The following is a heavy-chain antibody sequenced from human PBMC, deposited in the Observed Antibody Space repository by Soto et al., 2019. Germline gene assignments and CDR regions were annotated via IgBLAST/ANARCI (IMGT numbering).Heavy chain of an antibody. CDR3: ARGRSGGTFTY. CDR1: GDSIGSGGNS. V-gene: IGHV4-30-2*01. J-gene: IGHJ4*02. CDR2: IYNSGSA. Sequence: SETLSLTCAVSGDSIGSGGNSWSWIRQPPGKGLEWIGYIYNSGSAYYNPSLKSRVAILVDRSKNQFSLNLSSVTAADTAVYFCARGRSGGTFTYWGQGTLVTVSS. D-gene: IGHD1-1*01.